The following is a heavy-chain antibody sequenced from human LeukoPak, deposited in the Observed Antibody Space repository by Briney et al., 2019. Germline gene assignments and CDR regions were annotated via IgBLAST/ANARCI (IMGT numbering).Heavy chain of an antibody. CDR2: IYYAGST. V-gene: IGHV4-39*07. J-gene: IGHJ2*01. D-gene: IGHD2-21*02. Sequence: PSETLSLTCTVSGGSINSSSHYWAWIRQPPGKGLEWIGSIYYAGSTFYNPSLKSRVTISVDTSKNQFSLKLSSVTAADTAVYYCARDLAGCGGDCLRYFDLWGRGTLVTVSS. CDR1: GGSINSSSHY. CDR3: ARDLAGCGGDCLRYFDL.